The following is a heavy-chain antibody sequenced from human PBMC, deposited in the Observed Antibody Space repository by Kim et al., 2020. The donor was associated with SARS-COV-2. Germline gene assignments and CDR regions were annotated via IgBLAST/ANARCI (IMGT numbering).Heavy chain of an antibody. CDR3: ARPYSGSYYSWFDP. CDR1: GFTFSSYA. CDR2: ISYDGSNK. J-gene: IGHJ5*02. V-gene: IGHV3-30*09. D-gene: IGHD1-26*01. Sequence: GGSLRLSCAASGFTFSSYAMHWVRQAPGKGLEWVAVISYDGSNKYYADSLKGRFAISRDNSQNTLYLQMNSLRAEDTAVYFCARPYSGSYYSWFDPWGQGTLVTVSS.